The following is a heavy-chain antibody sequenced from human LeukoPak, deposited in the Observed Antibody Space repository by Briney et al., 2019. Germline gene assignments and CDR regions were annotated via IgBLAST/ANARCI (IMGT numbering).Heavy chain of an antibody. D-gene: IGHD3-22*01. CDR3: AREWGLESSGYYYAY. J-gene: IGHJ4*02. Sequence: ASVKVSCKASGGIFSRFTISWVRQAPGQGFEWMGGITPIFGTANFAQKFQGRVSITADESRSTAFMELSSLRSEDTAVYYCAREWGLESSGYYYAYWGQGTLVTVSS. CDR2: ITPIFGTA. V-gene: IGHV1-69*13. CDR1: GGIFSRFT.